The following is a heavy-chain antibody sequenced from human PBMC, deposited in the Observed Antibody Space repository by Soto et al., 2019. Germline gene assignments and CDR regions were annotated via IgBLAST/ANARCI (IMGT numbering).Heavy chain of an antibody. V-gene: IGHV4-59*08. CDR2: MYYSGST. CDR3: ARRHGDCFDY. D-gene: IGHD4-17*01. J-gene: IGHJ4*02. CDR1: GGTISSYY. Sequence: QVQLQESGPGLVKPSETLSLTCTVSGGTISSYYWSWIRQRPGKGLEWIGYMYYSGSTNYNPSLKSRVTISVDTSKNQFSLKLSSVTAADTAVYYCARRHGDCFDYWGQGTLVTVSS.